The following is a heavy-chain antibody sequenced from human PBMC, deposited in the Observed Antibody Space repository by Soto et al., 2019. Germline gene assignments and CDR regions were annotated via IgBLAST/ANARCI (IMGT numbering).Heavy chain of an antibody. J-gene: IGHJ4*02. CDR3: ARGGGIVVVTAPYDQ. CDR2: INAYNGNT. D-gene: IGHD2-21*02. Sequence: ASVKVSCKASGYTFTSYGISWVRQAPGQGLEWMGWINAYNGNTTYAQRFLGRVTMTSDTSTSTVHMELGSLTSEDTAVYYCARGGGIVVVTAPYDQWGQGTLVTVSS. V-gene: IGHV1-18*01. CDR1: GYTFTSYG.